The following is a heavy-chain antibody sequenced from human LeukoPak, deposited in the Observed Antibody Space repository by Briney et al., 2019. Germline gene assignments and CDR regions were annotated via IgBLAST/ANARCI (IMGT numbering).Heavy chain of an antibody. D-gene: IGHD1-26*01. J-gene: IGHJ4*02. CDR1: GASIRSNSW. CDR3: ARDDRSFGGAARSDY. Sequence: PSETLSLTCAVSGASIRSNSWWSWVRQPPGKGLEWIGEIFHTGNTNYSPSLKSRVTISVDMSNNHFSLNLNSVTAADTAVYYCARDDRSFGGAARSDYWGQGTLVTVSS. V-gene: IGHV4-4*02. CDR2: IFHTGNT.